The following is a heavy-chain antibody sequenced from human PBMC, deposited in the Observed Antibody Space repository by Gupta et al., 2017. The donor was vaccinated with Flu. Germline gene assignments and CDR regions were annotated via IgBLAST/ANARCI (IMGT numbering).Heavy chain of an antibody. CDR3: ARGKRAAPNWFDP. J-gene: IGHJ5*02. V-gene: IGHV1-2*02. CDR1: GYTFTGYY. D-gene: IGHD6-13*01. CDR2: INPNSGGT. Sequence: QVQLVQSGAEVKKPGASVKVSCKASGYTFTGYYMHWVRQAPGQGLEWMGWINPNSGGTNDAQKFQGRVTMTRDTSSRTAYMELSRLRSDDTAVYYCARGKRAAPNWFDPWGQGTLVTVSS.